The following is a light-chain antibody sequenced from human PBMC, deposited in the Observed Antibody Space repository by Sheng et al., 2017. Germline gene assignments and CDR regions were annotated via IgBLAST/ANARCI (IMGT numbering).Light chain of an antibody. J-gene: IGLJ1*01. CDR2: YDS. Sequence: SYVLTQPPSVSVAPGKTARITCGGNNIGSKSVHWYQQKPGQAPVLVIYYDSDRPSGIPERFSGSNSWNDGHPRPSARVRNGRGVTADYYCRGGGSSSSDPAVFGTWT. V-gene: IGLV3-21*04. CDR3: RGGGSSSSDPAV. CDR1: NIGSKS.